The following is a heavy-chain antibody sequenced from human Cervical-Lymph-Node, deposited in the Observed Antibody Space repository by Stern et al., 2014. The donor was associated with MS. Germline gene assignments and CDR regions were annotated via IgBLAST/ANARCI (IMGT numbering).Heavy chain of an antibody. CDR3: AKELQSGGHDSEYLNL. Sequence: VQLVESGGGVVQPGRSLRLSCVGSGFTFSSFGMHWVRQAPGKGLEWLARLSDDERFKWYLDSVKGRFSISRDNSKNTLYLQMNSLRSEDTAVYYCAKELQSGGHDSEYLNLWGQGTLVTVSS. V-gene: IGHV3-30*18. J-gene: IGHJ1*01. D-gene: IGHD4-11*01. CDR1: GFTFSSFG. CDR2: LSDDERFK.